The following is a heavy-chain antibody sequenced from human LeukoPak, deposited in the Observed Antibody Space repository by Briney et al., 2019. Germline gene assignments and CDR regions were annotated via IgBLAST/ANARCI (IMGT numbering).Heavy chain of an antibody. D-gene: IGHD3-10*01. Sequence: GGSLRLSCAASGFTFTNYWMYWVRQVPGKGLVWVSRINSDGSSTSYADSVNGRFTISRDNSKNTLYLQMNSLRAEDTAVYYCAKRASYGPPFDPWGQGTLVTVSS. V-gene: IGHV3-74*01. J-gene: IGHJ5*02. CDR1: GFTFTNYW. CDR2: INSDGSST. CDR3: AKRASYGPPFDP.